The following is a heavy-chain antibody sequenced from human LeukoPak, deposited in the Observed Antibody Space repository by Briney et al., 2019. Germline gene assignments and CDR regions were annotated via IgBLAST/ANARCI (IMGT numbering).Heavy chain of an antibody. Sequence: GASVKVSCKASGYRFSSYGITWVRQAPGQGLEWMGWISGYKGNAVYAQKFQGRVTMTIDTSTTTAYMEVRSLRSDDTAVYYCARGGYYYDSSGYYSTLPYYFDYWGQGTLVTVSS. CDR2: ISGYKGNA. CDR1: GYRFSSYG. D-gene: IGHD3-22*01. CDR3: ARGGYYYDSSGYYSTLPYYFDY. V-gene: IGHV1-18*01. J-gene: IGHJ4*02.